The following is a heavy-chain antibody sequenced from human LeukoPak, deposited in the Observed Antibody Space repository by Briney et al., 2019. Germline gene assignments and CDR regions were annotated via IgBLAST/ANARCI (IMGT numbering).Heavy chain of an antibody. V-gene: IGHV3-15*01. CDR3: TTGLLWFGELPNYYYGMDV. D-gene: IGHD3-10*01. CDR1: GFTFTNAW. CDR2: PKSKTDGGTT. J-gene: IGHJ6*04. Sequence: TAGSLRLSCAASGFTFTNAWMSWVRPAPGQGRKWVVRPKSKTDGGTTDYAAPVKGRFTISRDDSKNTLYLQMSSLKSEDTAVYYCTTGLLWFGELPNYYYGMDVWGKGTTVTVSS.